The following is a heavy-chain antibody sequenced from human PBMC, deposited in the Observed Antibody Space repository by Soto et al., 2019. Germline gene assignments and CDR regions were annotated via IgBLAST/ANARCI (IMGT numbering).Heavy chain of an antibody. CDR1: GGSFSGDY. J-gene: IGHJ4*02. CDR3: ARLPGSGEEGY. Sequence: SETLSLTCAVYGGSFSGDYWSWIRQPPGKGLEWIGEINHRGSTNYNPSLKSRVTISVDTSKNQFSLTLSSVTAADTAVYYCARLPGSGEEGYWGQGTLVTVSS. D-gene: IGHD6-25*01. V-gene: IGHV4-34*01. CDR2: INHRGST.